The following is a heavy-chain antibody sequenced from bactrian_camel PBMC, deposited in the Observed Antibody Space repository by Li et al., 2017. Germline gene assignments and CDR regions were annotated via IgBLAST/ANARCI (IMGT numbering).Heavy chain of an antibody. CDR2: ITSLPSLFRAA. Sequence: HVQLVESGGGLVQPGESLRLSCVASGITFSRHDMSWVRQAPGKEVEWVAGITSLPSLFRAASYADSVKGRFTISRDNAKDTLYLQMDMLTLRTRPCITVPLIREKGVGNTIEDMSIAIGARGPRSPSP. CDR3: PLIREKGVGNTIEDMSIA. CDR1: GITFSRHD. V-gene: IGHV3S6*01. J-gene: IGHJ4*01. D-gene: IGHD5*01.